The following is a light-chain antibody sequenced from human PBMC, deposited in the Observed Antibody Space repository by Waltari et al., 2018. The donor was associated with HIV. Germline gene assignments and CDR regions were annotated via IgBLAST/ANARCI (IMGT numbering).Light chain of an antibody. Sequence: QSALTQPASVSGSPGQSTTISCTGTSSDVGGYNYVSWYQQHPGKAPKLMIYDVSKRPSGVSNRFSGSKSGNTASLTISGLQAEDEADYYCCSYAGSSTHVVFGGGTKLTVL. J-gene: IGLJ2*01. V-gene: IGLV2-23*02. CDR2: DVS. CDR1: SSDVGGYNY. CDR3: CSYAGSSTHVV.